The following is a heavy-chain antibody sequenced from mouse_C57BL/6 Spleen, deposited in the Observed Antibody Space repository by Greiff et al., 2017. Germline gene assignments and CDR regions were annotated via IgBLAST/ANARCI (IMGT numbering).Heavy chain of an antibody. CDR1: GYSITSGYY. CDR3: ARGLLRSPYYFDY. V-gene: IGHV3-6*01. J-gene: IGHJ2*01. Sequence: EVQLQQSGPGLVKPSQSLSLTCSVTGYSITSGYYWNWIRQFPGNKLEWMGYISYDGSNNYNPSLKNLISITRDTSKNQFFLKLNSVTTEDTATYYCARGLLRSPYYFDYWGQGTTLTVSS. CDR2: ISYDGSN. D-gene: IGHD1-1*01.